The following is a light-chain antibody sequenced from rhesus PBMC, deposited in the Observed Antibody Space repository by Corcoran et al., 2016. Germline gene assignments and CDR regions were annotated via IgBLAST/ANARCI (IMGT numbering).Light chain of an antibody. Sequence: DIQMTQSPSSLSASVGDKVTITCRASQGISSWLAWYQQKPGKAPKLLIYAASRLQRGVPSRLSGSGSGTDYTHTISILQPEDFATYYCQQGYNTPFAFGPGTKLDI. CDR3: QQGYNTPFA. V-gene: IGKV1-18*01. J-gene: IGKJ3*01. CDR1: QGISSW. CDR2: AAS.